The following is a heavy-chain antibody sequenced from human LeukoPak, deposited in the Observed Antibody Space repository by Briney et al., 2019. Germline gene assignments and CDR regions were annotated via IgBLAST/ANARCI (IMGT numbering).Heavy chain of an antibody. J-gene: IGHJ4*02. Sequence: GGSLRLSCAASGFNFRDHWMDWVRQAPGKGLEWVGHIKTDGSETYYLDSLRGRFSISRDNTNNALYLQMNSLRVEDTAVYYCVKNNGWFHLAEWGQGTLVTVSS. CDR2: IKTDGSET. D-gene: IGHD6-19*01. CDR3: VKNNGWFHLAE. V-gene: IGHV3-7*03. CDR1: GFNFRDHW.